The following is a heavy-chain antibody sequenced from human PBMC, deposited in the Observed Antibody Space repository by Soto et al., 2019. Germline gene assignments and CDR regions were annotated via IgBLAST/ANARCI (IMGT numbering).Heavy chain of an antibody. D-gene: IGHD2-15*01. V-gene: IGHV3-23*01. Sequence: EVRLLESGGGLVQPGGSLRLSCAASGFAASGFTFGTYAMSWVRQAPGKGLEWVSTIGGRGDDTYYADSVKGRFTSSRDXSXTXLXXKMISMRAEDTALCFCAKDRVGCGGGSCYSGNFDFWGQGTLVTVSS. J-gene: IGHJ4*02. CDR1: GFTFGTYA. CDR2: IGGRGDDT. CDR3: AKDRVGCGGGSCYSGNFDF.